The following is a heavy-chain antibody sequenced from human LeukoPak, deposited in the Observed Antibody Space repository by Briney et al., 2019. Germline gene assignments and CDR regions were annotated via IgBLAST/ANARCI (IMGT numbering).Heavy chain of an antibody. D-gene: IGHD3-16*01. J-gene: IGHJ4*02. CDR1: LGSSTSGSYY. CDR3: GRCLGGRCDYFDY. Sequence: SQTLSRTPTVSLGSSTSGSYYFSWIRHPAGKGLECIARIAASGSTNYNPSLKSRSTTSGATSKNQFSLRLTSVADAATAVYYCGRCLGGRCDYFDYWGQGTLVTVSS. V-gene: IGHV4-61*02. CDR2: IAASGST.